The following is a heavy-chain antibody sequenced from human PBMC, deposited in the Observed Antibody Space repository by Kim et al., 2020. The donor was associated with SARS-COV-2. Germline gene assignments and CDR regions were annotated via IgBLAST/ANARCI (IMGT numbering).Heavy chain of an antibody. CDR3: ARVGYNWNYVSAFDI. Sequence: GGSLRLSCAASGFTFSSYEMNWVRHAPGKGLEWVSYISSSGSTIYYADSVKGRFTISRDNAKNSLYLQMNSLRAEDTAVYYCARVGYNWNYVSAFDIWGQGTMVTVSS. CDR1: GFTFSSYE. CDR2: ISSSGSTI. J-gene: IGHJ3*02. V-gene: IGHV3-48*03. D-gene: IGHD1-7*01.